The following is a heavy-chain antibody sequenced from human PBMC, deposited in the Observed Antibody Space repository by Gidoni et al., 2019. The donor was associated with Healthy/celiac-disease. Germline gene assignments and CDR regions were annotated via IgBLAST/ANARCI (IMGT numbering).Heavy chain of an antibody. CDR3: ARVSDYGDPADV. V-gene: IGHV1-18*04. CDR2: ISAYTGNT. J-gene: IGHJ6*02. Sequence: QVQLVQSGAEGKKPGASVKVSCKASGYTFTSYGISWVRQAPGPGLAWMGWISAYTGNTNYAQQLQGRVTMTTDTSTSTAYMELRSLRSDDTAVYYCARVSDYGDPADVWGQGTTVTVSS. CDR1: GYTFTSYG. D-gene: IGHD3-16*01.